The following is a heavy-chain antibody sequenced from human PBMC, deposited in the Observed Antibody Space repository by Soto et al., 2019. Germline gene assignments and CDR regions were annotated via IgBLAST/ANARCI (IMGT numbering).Heavy chain of an antibody. CDR3: ARDRSYAMEV. Sequence: GGSLRLSGEASGFSIRDYWMHWVRQAPGEGLVWVSCINGDASSTTYADSVKGRFTISRDDAKNTVYLQMTSLRAEDTAVYFCARDRSYAMEVWGQGTRVTVSS. CDR1: GFSIRDYW. V-gene: IGHV3-74*01. J-gene: IGHJ6*02. CDR2: INGDASST.